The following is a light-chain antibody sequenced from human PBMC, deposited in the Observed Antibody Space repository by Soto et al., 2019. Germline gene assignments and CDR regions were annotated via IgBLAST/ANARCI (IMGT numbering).Light chain of an antibody. CDR2: QDS. Sequence: SSELTQPPSVSVSPGQTASITCSGDKLGDKYACWYQQKPGQSPVLVIYQDSKRPSGIPERFSGSNSGNTATLTISGTQAMDEADYYCQAWDSSLIGGGTKLAVL. J-gene: IGLJ2*01. CDR1: KLGDKY. V-gene: IGLV3-1*01. CDR3: QAWDSSL.